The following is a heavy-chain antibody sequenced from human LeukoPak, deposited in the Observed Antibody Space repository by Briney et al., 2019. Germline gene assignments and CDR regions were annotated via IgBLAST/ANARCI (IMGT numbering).Heavy chain of an antibody. CDR3: GKPHNDYDDYGALDY. CDR2: ISYDGSNK. CDR1: GFTFSSYG. J-gene: IGHJ4*02. Sequence: GRSLRLSCAASGFTFSSYGMHWVRQAPGKGLEWVAVISYDGSNKYYADSVKGRFTISRDNSKNTLYLQMNSLRGEDTAVYYCGKPHNDYDDYGALDYWGQGTLVTVSS. V-gene: IGHV3-30*18. D-gene: IGHD4-17*01.